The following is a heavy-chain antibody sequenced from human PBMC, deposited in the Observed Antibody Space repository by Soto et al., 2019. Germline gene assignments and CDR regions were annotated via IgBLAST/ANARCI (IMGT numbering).Heavy chain of an antibody. CDR3: ARLSGVAAADH. D-gene: IGHD6-13*01. Sequence: PGGSLRLSCAASGFTFSSYGMHWVRQAPGKGLEWVAVIWYDGSNKYYADSVKGRFTISRDNSKNTLYLQMNSLRAEDTAVYYCARLSGVAAADHWGQGTLVTVSS. CDR2: IWYDGSNK. V-gene: IGHV3-33*01. CDR1: GFTFSSYG. J-gene: IGHJ4*02.